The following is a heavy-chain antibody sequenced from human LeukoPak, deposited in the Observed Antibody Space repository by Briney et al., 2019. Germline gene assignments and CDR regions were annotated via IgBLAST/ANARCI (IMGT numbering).Heavy chain of an antibody. CDR1: GGSIRSSSYN. Sequence: SETLSLTCTVSGGSIRSSSYNWGWIRQPPGKGLEWIGSFQYTGSTHYNPSLKSRVTISVDTSKNQFSLKLSSVTAADTALYYCARTGGSSYFYYYMDVWGKGTTITVSS. J-gene: IGHJ6*03. CDR2: FQYTGST. V-gene: IGHV4-39*07. D-gene: IGHD1-26*01. CDR3: ARTGGSSYFYYYMDV.